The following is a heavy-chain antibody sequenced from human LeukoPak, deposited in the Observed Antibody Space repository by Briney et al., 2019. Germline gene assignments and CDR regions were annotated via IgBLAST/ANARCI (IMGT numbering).Heavy chain of an antibody. CDR1: GFTFSSYG. J-gene: IGHJ4*02. V-gene: IGHV3-30*18. CDR2: ISYDGSNK. D-gene: IGHD2-21*02. Sequence: PGRSLRLSCTASGFTFSSYGMHWVRQAPGQGLEWVAVISYDGSNKYYADSAKDRFTISRDNSKNTLYLQMISLRAAETTAYYCAKDSTDPYCGGDCYPDYGGQGTLVTVSA. CDR3: AKDSTDPYCGGDCYPDY.